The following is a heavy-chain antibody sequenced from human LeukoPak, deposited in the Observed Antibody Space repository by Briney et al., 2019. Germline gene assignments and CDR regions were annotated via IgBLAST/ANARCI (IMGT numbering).Heavy chain of an antibody. CDR1: GGSISSYY. Sequence: SETLSLTCTVSGGSISSYYWSWIRQPPGKGLEWIGYIYYSGSTNYNPSLKSRVTISVDTSKNQFSLKLSSVTAADTAVYYCARGRYNWNTYYYYYMDVWGKGTTVTVSS. CDR3: ARGRYNWNTYYYYYMDV. CDR2: IYYSGST. J-gene: IGHJ6*03. V-gene: IGHV4-59*01. D-gene: IGHD1/OR15-1a*01.